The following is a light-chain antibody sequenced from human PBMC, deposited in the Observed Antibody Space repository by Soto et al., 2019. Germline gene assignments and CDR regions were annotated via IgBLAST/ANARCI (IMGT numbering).Light chain of an antibody. V-gene: IGLV2-14*01. CDR1: SSNVGVYNY. Sequence: QSVLTKPASVSWSPGRSITISCTGTSSNVGVYNYVSWYQQHPGKAPKLMIYDVSNRPSGVSNRFSGSKSGNTASLTISGLQAEDEADYYCSSYTSSSVYVLGTGTKVTV. CDR3: SSYTSSSVYV. CDR2: DVS. J-gene: IGLJ1*01.